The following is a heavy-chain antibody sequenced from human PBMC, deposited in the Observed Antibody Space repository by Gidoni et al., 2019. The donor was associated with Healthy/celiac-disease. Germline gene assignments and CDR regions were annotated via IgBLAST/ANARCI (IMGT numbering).Heavy chain of an antibody. J-gene: IGHJ4*02. D-gene: IGHD3-22*01. Sequence: QVQLQESGPGLVKPSETLSLTCTVSGGSISSYYWSWIRQPAGKGLEWIGRIYTSGSTNYNPSLKSRVTMSVDTSKNQFSRKLSSVTAADTAVYYCARDRIEYYYDSSGYYTYYFDYWGQGTLVTVSS. CDR1: GGSISSYY. CDR3: ARDRIEYYYDSSGYYTYYFDY. CDR2: IYTSGST. V-gene: IGHV4-4*07.